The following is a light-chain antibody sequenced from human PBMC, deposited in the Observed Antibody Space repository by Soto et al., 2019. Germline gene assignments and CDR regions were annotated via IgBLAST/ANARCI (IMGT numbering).Light chain of an antibody. CDR1: ESVSSTY. V-gene: IGKV3-20*01. CDR3: QQYGSSPPDT. J-gene: IGKJ4*01. Sequence: EIVLTQSPGTLSLSPGDRATLSCRDSESVSSTYLAWYQQKPGQAPRLLIYGASSRASGIPDRFSGSGSGTDFTLTISRLEPEDFAVYYCQQYGSSPPDTFGGGTKVEIK. CDR2: GAS.